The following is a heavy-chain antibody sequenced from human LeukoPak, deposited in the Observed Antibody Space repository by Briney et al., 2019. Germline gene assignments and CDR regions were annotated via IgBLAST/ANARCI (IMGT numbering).Heavy chain of an antibody. D-gene: IGHD2-15*01. V-gene: IGHV3-30-3*01. CDR2: TSFDGSNK. CDR1: GFTFSTYA. CDR3: ARDQDWQGIGYCSGGSCSSRGAFNL. Sequence: GGSLRLSCAASGFTFSTYAMHWVRQAPGTGLEWVALTSFDGSNKYYADPVNGRFTISRDNSKKTVYLEMNSLRADDTAVYYCARDQDWQGIGYCSGGSCSSRGAFNLWGQGTMVTVSS. J-gene: IGHJ3*01.